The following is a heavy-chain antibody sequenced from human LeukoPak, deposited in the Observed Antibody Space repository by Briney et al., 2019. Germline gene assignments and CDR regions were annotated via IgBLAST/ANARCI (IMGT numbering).Heavy chain of an antibody. D-gene: IGHD3-10*01. Sequence: SETLSLTCTVSGGSISSGGYYWSWIRQHPGKGLEWIGYIYYSGSTYYNPSLKSRVTISVDTSKNQFSLKLSSVTAAGTAVYYCARYGPGTGGMDVWGQGTTVTVSS. J-gene: IGHJ6*02. CDR3: ARYGPGTGGMDV. V-gene: IGHV4-31*03. CDR1: GGSISSGGYY. CDR2: IYYSGST.